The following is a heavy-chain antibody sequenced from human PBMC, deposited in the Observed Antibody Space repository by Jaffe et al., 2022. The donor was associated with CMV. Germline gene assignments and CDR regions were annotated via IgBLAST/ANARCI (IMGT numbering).Heavy chain of an antibody. V-gene: IGHV3-33*08. J-gene: IGHJ4*02. D-gene: IGHD3-9*01. Sequence: QVQLVESGGGVVQPGRSLRLSCAASGFTFSSYGMHWVRQAPGKGLEWVAVIWYDGSNKYYADSVKGRFTISRDNSKNTLYLQMNSLRAEDTAVYYCAREIERMIFTPDYWGQGTLVTVSS. CDR3: AREIERMIFTPDY. CDR1: GFTFSSYG. CDR2: IWYDGSNK.